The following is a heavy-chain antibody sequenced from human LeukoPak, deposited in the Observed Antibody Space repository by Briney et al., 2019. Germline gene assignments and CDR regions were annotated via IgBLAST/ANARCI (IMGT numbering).Heavy chain of an antibody. Sequence: GASVKVSCKVSGYTLTELSMHWVRQAPGKGLEWMGGFDPEDGETIYAQKFQGRVTMTEDTSTDTAYMELSSLRSEDTAVYYCATGGAAPGALDYWGQGTLVTVSS. J-gene: IGHJ4*02. CDR1: GYTLTELS. CDR2: FDPEDGET. D-gene: IGHD3-10*01. CDR3: ATGGAAPGALDY. V-gene: IGHV1-24*01.